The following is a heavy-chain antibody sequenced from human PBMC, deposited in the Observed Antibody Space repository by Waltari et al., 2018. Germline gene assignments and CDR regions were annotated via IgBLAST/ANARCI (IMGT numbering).Heavy chain of an antibody. V-gene: IGHV3-30*18. J-gene: IGHJ4*02. CDR1: GFTFSSYG. CDR2: ISYDGSNK. CDR3: AKDGSGGNLDY. Sequence: QVQLVESGGGVVQPGRSLRLSCAASGFTFSSYGMHWVRQAPGKGLEWVAVISYDGSNKYYADSVKGRFTISRDNSKNTLYLQMNSLRAEDTAVYYCAKDGSGGNLDYWGQGTLVTVSS. D-gene: IGHD6-19*01.